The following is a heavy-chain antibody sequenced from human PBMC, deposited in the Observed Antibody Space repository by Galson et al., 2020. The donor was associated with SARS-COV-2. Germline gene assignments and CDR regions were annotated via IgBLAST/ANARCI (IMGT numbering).Heavy chain of an antibody. J-gene: IGHJ6*03. Sequence: GESLKISCAASGFTFSSYAMHWVRQAPGKGLEWVAVISYDGSNKYYADSVKGRFTISRDNSKNTLYLQMNSLRVEDTAVYYCARDGTYYDFWSGYLGDPYYYYYYYMDVWGKGTTVTVSS. V-gene: IGHV3-30*01. D-gene: IGHD3-3*01. CDR3: ARDGTYYDFWSGYLGDPYYYYYYYMDV. CDR2: ISYDGSNK. CDR1: GFTFSSYA.